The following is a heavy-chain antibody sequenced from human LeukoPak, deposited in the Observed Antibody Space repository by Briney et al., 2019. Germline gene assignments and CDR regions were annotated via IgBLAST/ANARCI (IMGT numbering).Heavy chain of an antibody. CDR3: ARGRSTWYQNGMDV. CDR1: GYTFTSYD. J-gene: IGHJ6*02. CDR2: MNPNSGNT. D-gene: IGHD6-13*01. V-gene: IGHV1-8*01. Sequence: GASVKVSCKASGYTFTSYDINWVRQATGQGLEWMGWMNPNSGNTGYAQKFQGRVTMTRNTSISTAYMELSSLKSEDTAVYYCARGRSTWYQNGMDVWGQGTTVTVSS.